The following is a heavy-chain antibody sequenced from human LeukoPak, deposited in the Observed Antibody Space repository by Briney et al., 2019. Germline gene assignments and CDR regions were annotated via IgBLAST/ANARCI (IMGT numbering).Heavy chain of an antibody. CDR1: GFTFSSYG. CDR3: AKDQYYYGSGSYSHYFDY. Sequence: PGRSLRLSCAASGFTFSSYGKHWVRQAPGKGLEWVAVISYDGSNKYYADSVKGRFTISRDNSKNTLYLQMNSLRAEDTAVYYCAKDQYYYGSGSYSHYFDYWGQGTLVTVSS. D-gene: IGHD3-10*01. CDR2: ISYDGSNK. V-gene: IGHV3-30*18. J-gene: IGHJ4*02.